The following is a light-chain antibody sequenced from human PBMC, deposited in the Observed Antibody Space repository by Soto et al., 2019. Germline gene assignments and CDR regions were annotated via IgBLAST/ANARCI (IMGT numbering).Light chain of an antibody. CDR3: HQYNSWPQT. CDR2: DAS. CDR1: QSVSSN. Sequence: EIVMTQSPATLSVSPGERATLSCRASQSVSSNLAWYQQKPGQAPSLLIFDASTRATGIPASFSGSGSGTEFTLTISSLQSEDFAVYYCHQYNSWPQTFGQGTKVEIK. V-gene: IGKV3-15*01. J-gene: IGKJ1*01.